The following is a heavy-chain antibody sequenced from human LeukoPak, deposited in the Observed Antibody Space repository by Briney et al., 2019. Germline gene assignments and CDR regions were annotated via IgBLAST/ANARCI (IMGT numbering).Heavy chain of an antibody. CDR2: ISGSGGTT. D-gene: IGHD6-13*01. CDR3: ARRVTAAGFDE. J-gene: IGHJ4*02. V-gene: IGHV3-23*01. CDR1: GFTFTTYA. Sequence: GGSLRLSCAASGFTFTTYALNWVRQTPGKGLEWVSTISGSGGTTYYADSVKGRFTISRDISKNTLYLQMNSLRAEDTAVYYCARRVTAAGFDEWGQGPRGPVSP.